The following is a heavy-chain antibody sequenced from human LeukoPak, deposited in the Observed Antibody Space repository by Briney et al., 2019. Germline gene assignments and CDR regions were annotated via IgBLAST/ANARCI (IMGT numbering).Heavy chain of an antibody. V-gene: IGHV3-7*01. J-gene: IGHJ4*02. CDR2: IKEDGSEI. D-gene: IGHD4-11*01. CDR1: GFTFSRYW. Sequence: PGGSLRLSCEASGFTFSRYWMSWVRQAPGKGLEGVANIKEDGSEIYCVDSVKGRFTISRDNAKNSLYLQMNSLRAEDTAVYYCAREGNYNFDNWGQGTLVTVSS. CDR3: AREGNYNFDN.